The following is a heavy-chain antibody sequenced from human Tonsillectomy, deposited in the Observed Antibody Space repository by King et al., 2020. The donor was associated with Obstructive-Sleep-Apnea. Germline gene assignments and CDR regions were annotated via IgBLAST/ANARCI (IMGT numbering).Heavy chain of an antibody. CDR2: IYNSGST. D-gene: IGHD3-3*01. CDR3: ARVSANGYYPDAFDI. J-gene: IGHJ3*02. CDR1: GGSISSGAYY. Sequence: QLQESGPGLVKPSQTLSLTCTVSGGSISSGAYYWSWIRQHPGKGLEWIGHIYNSGSTYYNPSLKSRLTISVDTSKNQFSLRLSSVIVADTAVYYCARVSANGYYPDAFDIWGQGTMVTVSS. V-gene: IGHV4-31*03.